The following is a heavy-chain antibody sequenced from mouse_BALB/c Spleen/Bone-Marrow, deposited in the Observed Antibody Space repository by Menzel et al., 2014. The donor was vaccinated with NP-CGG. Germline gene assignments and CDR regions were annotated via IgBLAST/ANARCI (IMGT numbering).Heavy chain of an antibody. CDR2: ISSGSSTI. Sequence: EVQLVESGGGLVQPGGSRKLSCAASGFTFSSFGMHWVRQAPEKGLEWVAYISSGSSTIYYADTVKDRFTISRDNPKNTLFLQMTSLRSEDTAMYYCARGGKGYAMDYWGQGTSVTVSS. CDR1: GFTFSSFG. J-gene: IGHJ4*01. CDR3: ARGGKGYAMDY. V-gene: IGHV5-17*02. D-gene: IGHD1-1*02.